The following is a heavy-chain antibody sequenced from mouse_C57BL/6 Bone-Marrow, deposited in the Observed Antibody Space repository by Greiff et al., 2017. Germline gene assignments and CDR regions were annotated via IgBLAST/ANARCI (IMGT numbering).Heavy chain of an antibody. CDR1: GYTFTSYW. Sequence: QVQLKQSGAELVRPGSSVKLSCKASGYTFTSYWMDWVKQRPGQGLEWIGNIYPSDSEPHYNQKFKDKATLTVDKSSSTAYMQLSSLTSEDSAVYYCARSDYGNYYYWGQGTTLTVSS. J-gene: IGHJ2*01. CDR3: ARSDYGNYYY. V-gene: IGHV1-61*01. D-gene: IGHD2-1*01. CDR2: IYPSDSEP.